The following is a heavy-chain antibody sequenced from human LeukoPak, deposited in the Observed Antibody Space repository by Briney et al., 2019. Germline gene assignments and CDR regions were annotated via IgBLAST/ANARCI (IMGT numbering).Heavy chain of an antibody. CDR3: ARSVGYGSGSYYKADYYYYGMDV. D-gene: IGHD3-10*01. CDR1: GYSFTSYW. J-gene: IGHJ6*02. Sequence: GESLKISCKGSGYSFTSYWIGWVRQMPGKGLEWMGIIYPGDSDTRYSPSFQGQVTISADKSISTAYLRWSSLKASDTAMYYCARSVGYGSGSYYKADYYYYGMDVWGQGTTVTVSS. CDR2: IYPGDSDT. V-gene: IGHV5-51*01.